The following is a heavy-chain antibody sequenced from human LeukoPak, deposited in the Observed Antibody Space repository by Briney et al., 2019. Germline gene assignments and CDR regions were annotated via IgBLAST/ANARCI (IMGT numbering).Heavy chain of an antibody. V-gene: IGHV3-21*01. CDR3: ARGAAAGREGFDY. D-gene: IGHD6-13*01. J-gene: IGHJ4*02. Sequence: PGGSLRLSCAASGFTFSSYSMNWVRQAPGKGLEWVSSISSSSSYIYYADSVKGRFTISRDNAKNSLYLQMNSLRAEDTAVDKFARGAAAGREGFDYWGQGTLVTVSS. CDR1: GFTFSSYS. CDR2: ISSSSSYI.